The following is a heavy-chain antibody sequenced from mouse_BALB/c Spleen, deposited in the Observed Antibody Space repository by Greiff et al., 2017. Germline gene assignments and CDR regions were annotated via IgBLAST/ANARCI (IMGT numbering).Heavy chain of an antibody. CDR3: ARKVRWYFDV. CDR2: ISYSGST. D-gene: IGHD2-14*01. V-gene: IGHV3-2*02. Sequence: EVQLQESGPGLVKPSQSLSLTCTVTGYSITSDYAWNWIRQFPGNQLEWMGYISYSGSTSYNPALKSRISITRDTSTNQFFLQLNSVTTEDTATYYCARKVRWYFDVWGAGTTVTVAS. CDR1: GYSITSDYA. J-gene: IGHJ1*01.